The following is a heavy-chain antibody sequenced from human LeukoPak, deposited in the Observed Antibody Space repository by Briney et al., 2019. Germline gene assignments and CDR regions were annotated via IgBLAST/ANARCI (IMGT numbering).Heavy chain of an antibody. CDR3: ARPSLFYYYDSSGYSEGWFDP. CDR1: GFTFTNYW. CDR2: INQDGSEK. D-gene: IGHD3-22*01. J-gene: IGHJ5*02. V-gene: IGHV3-7*01. Sequence: GGSLRLSCAASGFTFTNYWMSWVRQAPGKGLEWVANINQDGSEKYYVDSVKGRFTISRDNAKNSLYLQMNSLRAEDTAVYYCARPSLFYYYDSSGYSEGWFDPWGQGTLVTVSS.